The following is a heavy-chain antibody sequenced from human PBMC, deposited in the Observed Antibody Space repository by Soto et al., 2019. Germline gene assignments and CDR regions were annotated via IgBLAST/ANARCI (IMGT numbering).Heavy chain of an antibody. CDR2: INHSGST. J-gene: IGHJ6*02. V-gene: IGHV4-34*01. Sequence: SETLSLTCAVYGGSFSGYYWSWIRQPPGKGLEWIGEINHSGSTNYNPSLKSRVTISVDTSKNQFSLKLSSVTAADTAVYYCAGIPRFRYYYYGMGVWGQGTTVTVSS. D-gene: IGHD2-21*01. CDR1: GGSFSGYY. CDR3: AGIPRFRYYYYGMGV.